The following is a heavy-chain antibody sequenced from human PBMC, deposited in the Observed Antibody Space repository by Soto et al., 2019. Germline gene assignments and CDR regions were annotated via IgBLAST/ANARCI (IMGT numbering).Heavy chain of an antibody. D-gene: IGHD3-16*02. CDR2: IYWDDDK. CDR1: GFSLSTSGVG. V-gene: IGHV2-5*02. J-gene: IGHJ3*02. Sequence: QITLKESGPTLVKPTQTLTLTCTFSGFSLSTSGVGVGWIRQPPGKALEWLALIYWDDDKRYSPSLKSRLTITKDTSKNQVVLTMTNMDPVDTATYYCAHRRFLYCDYIWGSYRYTDAFDIWGQGTMVTVSS. CDR3: AHRRFLYCDYIWGSYRYTDAFDI.